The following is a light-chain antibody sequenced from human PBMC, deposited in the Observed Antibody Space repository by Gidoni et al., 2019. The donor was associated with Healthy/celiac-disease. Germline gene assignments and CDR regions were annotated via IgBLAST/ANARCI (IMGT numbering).Light chain of an antibody. CDR3: AAWDDSLNGWV. CDR1: SSNIGSNT. J-gene: IGLJ3*02. CDR2: SNN. Sequence: QSVLTQPPSASGTLGQRVTISCSGSSSNIGSNTVNWYQQLPGTPPKLLIYSNNQRPSGVPDRFSGSKSGTSASLAISGLQSEDEADYYCAAWDDSLNGWVFGGGTKLTVL. V-gene: IGLV1-44*01.